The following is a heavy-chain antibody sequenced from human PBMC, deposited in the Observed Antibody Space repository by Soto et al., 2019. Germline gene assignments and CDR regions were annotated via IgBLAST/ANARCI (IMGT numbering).Heavy chain of an antibody. V-gene: IGHV4-30-2*01. Sequence: ASETLSLTCAVSGGSISSGGYSWSWIRQPPGKGLEWIGYIYHSGSTYYNPSLKSRVTISVDRSKNQFSLKLSSVTAADTAVYYCARTLGICSSTSCYRRGNWFDPWGQGTMVTVYS. CDR2: IYHSGST. CDR1: GGSISSGGYS. J-gene: IGHJ5*02. D-gene: IGHD2-2*02. CDR3: ARTLGICSSTSCYRRGNWFDP.